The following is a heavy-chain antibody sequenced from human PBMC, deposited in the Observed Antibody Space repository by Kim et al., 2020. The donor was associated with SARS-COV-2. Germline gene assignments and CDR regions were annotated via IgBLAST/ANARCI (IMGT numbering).Heavy chain of an antibody. V-gene: IGHV3-13*04. CDR1: GFTFSNYD. CDR2: IDAAGDT. Sequence: GGSLRLSCAASGFTFSNYDMHWVRQATGKGLEWVSAIDAAGDTYYPGSVKGRFTISRENAKTSLYLQMNSLRAGDTAVYYCAREGYSDFDTGDSGGDAFDIWGQGTMVTVSS. CDR3: AREGYSDFDTGDSGGDAFDI. J-gene: IGHJ3*02. D-gene: IGHD5-12*01.